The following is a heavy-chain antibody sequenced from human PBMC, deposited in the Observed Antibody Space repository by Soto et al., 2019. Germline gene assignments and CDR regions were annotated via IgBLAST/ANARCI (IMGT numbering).Heavy chain of an antibody. D-gene: IGHD5-18*01. CDR2: ISGSGGST. CDR1: GFTFSSYS. CDR3: AKAEGGDTAMVTVDYFYGRDV. Sequence: EVQLLESGGGLVQPGGSLRLSCAASGFTFSSYSMSWVRQAPGKGLEWVSAISGSGGSTDYDDVVKGRFTISRDNSKNTLCLQMNSMRAEDTALYDCAKAEGGDTAMVTVDYFYGRDVWGQETGVTV. V-gene: IGHV3-23*01. J-gene: IGHJ6*02.